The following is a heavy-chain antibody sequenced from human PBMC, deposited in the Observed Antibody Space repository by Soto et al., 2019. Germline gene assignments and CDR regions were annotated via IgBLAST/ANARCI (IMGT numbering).Heavy chain of an antibody. J-gene: IGHJ5*02. Sequence: SVKVSCKASGGTFSSYTISWVRQAPGQGLEWMGRIIPILGIANYAQKFQGRVTITADKSTSTAYMELSSLRSEDTAVYYCAREFTDYYDSSGYYYSSWFDPWGQ. CDR2: IIPILGIA. D-gene: IGHD3-22*01. CDR1: GGTFSSYT. CDR3: AREFTDYYDSSGYYYSSWFDP. V-gene: IGHV1-69*04.